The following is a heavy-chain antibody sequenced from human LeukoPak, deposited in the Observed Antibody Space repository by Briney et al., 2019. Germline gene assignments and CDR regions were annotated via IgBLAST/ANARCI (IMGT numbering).Heavy chain of an antibody. J-gene: IGHJ4*02. CDR2: ISGSGGST. CDR1: GFTFSSYG. CDR3: AKDFQEGDYGSGSYKFPYYFDY. V-gene: IGHV3-23*01. Sequence: GGSLRLSCAASGFTFSSYGMSWVRQAPGKGLEWVSAISGSGGSTYYADSVKGRFTISRDNSKNTLYLQMNSLRAEDTAVYYCAKDFQEGDYGSGSYKFPYYFDYWGQGTLVTVSS. D-gene: IGHD3-10*01.